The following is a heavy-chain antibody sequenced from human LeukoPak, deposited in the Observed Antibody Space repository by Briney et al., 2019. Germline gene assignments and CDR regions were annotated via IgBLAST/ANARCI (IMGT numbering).Heavy chain of an antibody. V-gene: IGHV4-34*01. D-gene: IGHD3-10*01. CDR1: GGSFSGYY. CDR2: INHSGST. Sequence: SETLSLTCAVYGGSFSGYYWSWIRQPPGKGLEWIGEINHSGSTNYNPSLKSRVTISVDTSKNQFSLKLSSVTAADTAVYYCARVNYYGSGPHFDYWGQGTLVTVSS. CDR3: ARVNYYGSGPHFDY. J-gene: IGHJ4*02.